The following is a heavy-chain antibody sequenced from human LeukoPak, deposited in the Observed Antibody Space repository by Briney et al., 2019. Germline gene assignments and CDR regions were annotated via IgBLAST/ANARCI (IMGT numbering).Heavy chain of an antibody. Sequence: SETLSLTCTVSGGSISSSSYYWGWIRQPPGKGLEWIGSIYYSGSTYYNPSLKSRVTISVDTSKNQFSLKLSSVTAADTAVYYCASDYGSGSPFDYWGQGTLVTVSS. J-gene: IGHJ4*02. V-gene: IGHV4-39*01. CDR3: ASDYGSGSPFDY. CDR2: IYYSGST. CDR1: GGSISSSSYY. D-gene: IGHD3-10*01.